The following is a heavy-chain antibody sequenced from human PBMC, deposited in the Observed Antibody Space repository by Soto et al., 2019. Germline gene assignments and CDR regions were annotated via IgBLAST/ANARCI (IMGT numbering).Heavy chain of an antibody. CDR2: ISYDGSNK. Sequence: GGSLRLSCAASGFTFSSYGMHWVRQAPGKGLEWVAVISYDGSNKYYADSVKGRFTISRDNSRNTLYLQMNSLRAEDTAVYYCAKGSGYQPLDYWGQGTLVTVSS. J-gene: IGHJ4*02. CDR1: GFTFSSYG. V-gene: IGHV3-30*18. D-gene: IGHD5-12*01. CDR3: AKGSGYQPLDY.